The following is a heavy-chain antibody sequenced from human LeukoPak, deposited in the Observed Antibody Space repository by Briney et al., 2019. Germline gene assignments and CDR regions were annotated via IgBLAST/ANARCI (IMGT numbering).Heavy chain of an antibody. Sequence: GGSLRLSCAASGFTFSDYYMSWIRQAPGKGLEWVSYISSSGSTIYYADSVKGRFTISRDNAKNSLYLQMNSLRAEDTAVYYCARDAPYDILTGYYWGWGQGTLVTVSS. D-gene: IGHD3-9*01. CDR1: GFTFSDYY. CDR3: ARDAPYDILTGYYWG. CDR2: ISSSGSTI. V-gene: IGHV3-11*04. J-gene: IGHJ4*02.